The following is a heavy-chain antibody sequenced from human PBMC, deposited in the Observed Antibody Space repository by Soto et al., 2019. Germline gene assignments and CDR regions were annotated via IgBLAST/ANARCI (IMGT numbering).Heavy chain of an antibody. D-gene: IGHD4-17*01. CDR2: IWYDGSNK. CDR1: GFTFSSYG. Sequence: GGSLRLSCAASGFTFSSYGMHWVRQAPGKGLEWVAVIWYDGSNKYYADSVKGRFTISRDNSKNTLYLQMNSLRAEDTAVYYCARSMTTVNLQTQEPLDYWGQGTLVTVSS. V-gene: IGHV3-33*01. J-gene: IGHJ4*02. CDR3: ARSMTTVNLQTQEPLDY.